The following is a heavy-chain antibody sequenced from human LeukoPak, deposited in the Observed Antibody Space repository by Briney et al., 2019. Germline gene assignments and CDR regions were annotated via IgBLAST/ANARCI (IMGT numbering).Heavy chain of an antibody. CDR3: ARDLDCGGDCNSQNNWFDP. CDR1: GGTFSSYA. J-gene: IGHJ5*02. D-gene: IGHD2-21*02. V-gene: IGHV1-69*04. CDR2: IIPILGIA. Sequence: ASVKVSCKASGGTFSSYAISWVRQAPGQGLEWMGRIIPILGIANYAQKFQGRVTITADKSTSTAYMELSSLRSEDTAVYYCARDLDCGGDCNSQNNWFDPWGQGTLVTVSS.